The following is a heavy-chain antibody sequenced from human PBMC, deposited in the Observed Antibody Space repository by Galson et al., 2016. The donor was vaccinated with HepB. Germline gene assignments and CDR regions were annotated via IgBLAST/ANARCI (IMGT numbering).Heavy chain of an antibody. CDR2: IGRKTYGGTT. Sequence: SLRLSCAASGFTFGDYALSWFRQAPGKGLEWVGFIGRKTYGGTTEYAASVKGRFASSRDDSKSIAYLQMNSLKTEDTAVYYCTRDRDVGVPGIRFDYWGQGTLVTVSS. CDR3: TRDRDVGVPGIRFDY. J-gene: IGHJ4*02. D-gene: IGHD2-2*01. V-gene: IGHV3-49*03. CDR1: GFTFGDYA.